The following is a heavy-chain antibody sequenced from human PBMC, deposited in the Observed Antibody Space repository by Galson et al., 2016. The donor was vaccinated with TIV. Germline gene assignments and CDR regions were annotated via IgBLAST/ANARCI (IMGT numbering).Heavy chain of an antibody. D-gene: IGHD6-13*01. Sequence: SETLSLTCTVSGGSISGYFWSWIRQPPGKGLEWIGYIHYTGNTNHNPSLQTPVTISRDTSKNQFSLKLNSATASDTAVYYCAGQSGYGTIWFPYHFDYWGQGTLVTVSS. CDR1: GGSISGYF. CDR3: AGQSGYGTIWFPYHFDY. CDR2: IHYTGNT. J-gene: IGHJ4*02. V-gene: IGHV4-59*08.